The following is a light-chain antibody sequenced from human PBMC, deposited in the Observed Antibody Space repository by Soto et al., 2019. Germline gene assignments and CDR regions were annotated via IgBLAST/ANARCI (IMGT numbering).Light chain of an antibody. CDR2: AAS. J-gene: IGKJ4*01. Sequence: DIQMTQSPSSVPANVGDRVTITCRASQAIGHWLAWYQQKPGKAPKLLIYAASSLQNGVPSRFSGSGSGTDFTLTISSLQPEDFATYYCQQANSFPPYTFGGGTRVEI. CDR3: QQANSFPPYT. CDR1: QAIGHW. V-gene: IGKV1-12*01.